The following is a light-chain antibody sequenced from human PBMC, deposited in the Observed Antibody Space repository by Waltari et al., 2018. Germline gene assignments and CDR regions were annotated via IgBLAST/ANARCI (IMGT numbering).Light chain of an antibody. V-gene: IGLV2-14*01. Sequence: QSALTQPASVSGSPGQSITISCTGTSSDIATYNYVSWYQQHPGKAPRLMIFAVTNRPSGVSNRFSGSESGNTASLTISGLQPEDEGDYYCTSYTSSITWVFGGGTKLTVL. CDR1: SSDIATYNY. CDR2: AVT. CDR3: TSYTSSITWV. J-gene: IGLJ3*02.